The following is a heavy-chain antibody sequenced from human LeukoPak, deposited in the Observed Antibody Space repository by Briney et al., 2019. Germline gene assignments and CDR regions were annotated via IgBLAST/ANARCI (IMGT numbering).Heavy chain of an antibody. CDR3: ARAYDFWSGSGYYDN. CDR1: GFTFSRYW. Sequence: GGSLRLSCAASGFTFSRYWMHWVRHAPGKGPMCVARIKHDGSSINYADSVKGRFTISRDNAENTLYLQMNSLRADDTAVYYCARAYDFWSGSGYYDNWGQGTQVTVSS. CDR2: IKHDGSSI. V-gene: IGHV3-74*01. J-gene: IGHJ4*02. D-gene: IGHD3-3*01.